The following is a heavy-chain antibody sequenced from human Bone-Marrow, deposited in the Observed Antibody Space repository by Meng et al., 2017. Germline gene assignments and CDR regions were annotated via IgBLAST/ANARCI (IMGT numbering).Heavy chain of an antibody. D-gene: IGHD3-10*01. V-gene: IGHV4-34*01. J-gene: IGHJ5*02. CDR2: INHSGST. CDR3: ASIWFGGTWFDP. Sequence: QVQLQQWGAGLLKPSQTLSLTGAAYGGSFSGYYWSWIRQTPGKGLEWIGEINHSGSTNYNPSLKSRVTISVDTSKNHISLKLTSVTAADTAVYFCASIWFGGTWFDPWGQGTLVTVSS. CDR1: GGSFSGYY.